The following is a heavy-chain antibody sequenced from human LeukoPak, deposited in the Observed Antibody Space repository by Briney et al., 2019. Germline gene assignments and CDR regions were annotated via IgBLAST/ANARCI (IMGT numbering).Heavy chain of an antibody. Sequence: GESLKISXKGSGYRFNNYWIGWVRQMSGKGLEWMGIIYPDDSNTKYTPSFEGQVTISVDKSINTAYLQWSSLKASDTAIYYCARRCGAGYSSSYYYYYMDVWGQGTTVTVSS. D-gene: IGHD5-24*01. CDR2: IYPDDSNT. CDR3: ARRCGAGYSSSYYYYYMDV. J-gene: IGHJ6*03. CDR1: GYRFNNYW. V-gene: IGHV5-51*01.